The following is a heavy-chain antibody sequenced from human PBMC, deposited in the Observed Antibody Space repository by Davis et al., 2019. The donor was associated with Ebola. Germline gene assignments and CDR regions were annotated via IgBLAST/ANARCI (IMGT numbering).Heavy chain of an antibody. V-gene: IGHV1-18*01. CDR1: GYTFTSYG. CDR3: ARDNGGSSPHYYYYYYGMDV. CDR2: ISAYNGNT. Sequence: AASVKVSCKATGYTFTSYGISWVRQAPGQRLEWMVWISAYNGNTNYAQKLQGRGTMTTDTSTSTAYMELRSLRSDDTAVYSCARDNGGSSPHYYYYYYGMDVWGQGTTVTVSS. J-gene: IGHJ6*02. D-gene: IGHD6-6*01.